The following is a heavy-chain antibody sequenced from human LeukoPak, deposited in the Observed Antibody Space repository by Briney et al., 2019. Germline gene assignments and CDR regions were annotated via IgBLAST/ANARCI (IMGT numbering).Heavy chain of an antibody. CDR3: ARQRADYFYHYMDV. CDR1: GGSIDSSSYY. V-gene: IGHV4-39*01. J-gene: IGHJ6*03. CDR2: IYYSGTT. Sequence: PSETLSLTCTVSGGSIDSSSYYWDWIRQPPGKGLEWLGNIYYSGTTFYTSSLKSRVTISTDVSKNQFSLRLTSVTAADTAVYYCARQRADYFYHYMDVWGKGTTVIVSS.